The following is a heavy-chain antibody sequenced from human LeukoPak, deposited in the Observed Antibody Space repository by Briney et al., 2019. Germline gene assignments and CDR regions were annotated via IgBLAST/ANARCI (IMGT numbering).Heavy chain of an antibody. V-gene: IGHV3-74*01. D-gene: IGHD7-27*01. CDR3: ARGVRELGMTNY. J-gene: IGHJ4*02. Sequence: GRSLRLSCAAAGFTFSSYWMHWVRQAAGKGLAWVSRINSDGSSTSYADSVKGRFTISRDNAKNTLSLQMNSLRAEDTAVYYCARGVRELGMTNYWGQGTLVTVSS. CDR1: GFTFSSYW. CDR2: INSDGSST.